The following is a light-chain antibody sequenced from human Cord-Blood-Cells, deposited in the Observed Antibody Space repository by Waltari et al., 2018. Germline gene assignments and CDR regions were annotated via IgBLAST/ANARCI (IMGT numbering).Light chain of an antibody. CDR2: EVS. Sequence: QSALPHPASVSGSPGPSIPIPCTRTSTDAGSYNLVTWYQQHPGKAPKLMIYEVSKRTSGVSNRFSGSKSGNTASLTISGLQAEDEADYYCCSYAGSSTYVFGTGTKVTVL. J-gene: IGLJ1*01. CDR1: STDAGSYNL. CDR3: CSYAGSSTYV. V-gene: IGLV2-23*02.